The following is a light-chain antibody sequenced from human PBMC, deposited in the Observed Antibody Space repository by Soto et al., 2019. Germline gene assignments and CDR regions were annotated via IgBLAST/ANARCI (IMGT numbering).Light chain of an antibody. CDR3: QQYSSYSPET. J-gene: IGKJ1*01. CDR1: QGISNY. CDR2: KAS. V-gene: IGKV1-17*03. Sequence: DIQMTQSPSAMSASVGDRVTITCRASQGISNYLAWFQQKPGKVPKRLIYKASRLESGVPSRFSGSGSGTEFTLTISSLQPDDFATYYCQQYSSYSPETFGQGTKVDIK.